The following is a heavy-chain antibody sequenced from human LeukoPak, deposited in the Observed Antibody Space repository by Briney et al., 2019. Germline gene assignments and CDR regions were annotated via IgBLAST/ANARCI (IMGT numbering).Heavy chain of an antibody. CDR2: INPNSGGT. J-gene: IGHJ4*02. D-gene: IGHD1-26*01. CDR3: ARAVYSGSYYVDY. V-gene: IGHV1-2*04. Sequence: ASVKVSCKASGYTFTGYYMHWVRQAPGQGLEWMGWINPNSGGTNYAQKFQGWVTMTRDTSISTAYMELSSLRSEDTAVYYCARAVYSGSYYVDYWGQGTLVTVSS. CDR1: GYTFTGYY.